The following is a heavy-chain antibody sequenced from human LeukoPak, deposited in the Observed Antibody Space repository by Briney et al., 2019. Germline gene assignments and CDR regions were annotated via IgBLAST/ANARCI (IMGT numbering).Heavy chain of an antibody. CDR2: IYTSGST. CDR3: ARHGPSVVGASNFDY. Sequence: TSETLSLTCTVSGGSISSYYWSWIRQPAGKGLEWIGRIYTSGSTNYNPSLKSRVTMSVDTSKNQFSLKLSSVTAADTAVYYCARHGPSVVGASNFDYWGQGTLVTVSS. J-gene: IGHJ4*02. CDR1: GGSISSYY. D-gene: IGHD1-26*01. V-gene: IGHV4-4*07.